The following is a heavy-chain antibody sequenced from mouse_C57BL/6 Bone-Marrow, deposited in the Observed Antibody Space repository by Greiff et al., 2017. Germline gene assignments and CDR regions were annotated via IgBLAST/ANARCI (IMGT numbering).Heavy chain of an antibody. CDR2: ISNLAYSI. CDR1: GFTFSDYG. J-gene: IGHJ4*01. Sequence: EVKLVESGGGLVQPGGSLKLSCAASGFTFSDYGMAWVRQAPRKGPEWVAFISNLAYSIYYADTVTGRFTISRENAKNTLYLEMSSLRSEDTAMYYCARPWGGAMDYWGQGTSVTVSS. D-gene: IGHD4-1*01. V-gene: IGHV5-15*04. CDR3: ARPWGGAMDY.